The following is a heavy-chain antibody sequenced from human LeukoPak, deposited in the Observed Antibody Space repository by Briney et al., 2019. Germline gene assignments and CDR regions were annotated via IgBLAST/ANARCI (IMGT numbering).Heavy chain of an antibody. Sequence: ASVKVSCKASGYTFTSYDINWVRQATGQGLEWMGWMNPNSGNTSYAQKFQGRVTITRNTSISTAYMELSSLRSEDTAVYYCARGPLDYDILTGYYMPRGIFDYWGQGTLVTVSS. CDR3: ARGPLDYDILTGYYMPRGIFDY. V-gene: IGHV1-8*03. CDR1: GYTFTSYD. CDR2: MNPNSGNT. J-gene: IGHJ4*02. D-gene: IGHD3-9*01.